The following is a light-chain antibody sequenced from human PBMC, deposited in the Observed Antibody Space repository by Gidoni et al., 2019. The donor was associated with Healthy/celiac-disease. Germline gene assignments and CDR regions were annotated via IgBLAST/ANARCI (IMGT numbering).Light chain of an antibody. V-gene: IGKV3-20*01. Sequence: EIVLTQSPGTRSLSPGERATLSCRASQSVSSSYLAWYQQKPGQAPRLLSYGASSRATGIPDRFSGSGSGTDFTLTISRLEPEDFAVYYCQQYGSSPWTFGQGTKVEIK. CDR1: QSVSSSY. CDR3: QQYGSSPWT. CDR2: GAS. J-gene: IGKJ1*01.